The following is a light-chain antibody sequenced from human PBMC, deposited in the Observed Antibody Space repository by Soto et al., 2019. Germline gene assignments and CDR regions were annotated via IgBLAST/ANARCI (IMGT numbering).Light chain of an antibody. Sequence: EIVMTQSPATLSVSPGERATLSCRASQSVSSNLAWYQQKPGQAPRLLIYGASTRATGIPARFSGSGSGTEFTVTISRLLSEDFAVYYCQQYNNWPPYTFGQGTKLEIK. CDR3: QQYNNWPPYT. V-gene: IGKV3-15*01. CDR2: GAS. CDR1: QSVSSN. J-gene: IGKJ2*01.